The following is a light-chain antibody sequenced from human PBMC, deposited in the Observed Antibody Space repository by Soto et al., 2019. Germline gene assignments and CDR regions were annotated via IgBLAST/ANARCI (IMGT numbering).Light chain of an antibody. Sequence: EIVMTQSPATLSVSPGERATLSCRASQSFSSNLAWYQHNPGQAPRLLIYAASTRATGIPARFSGSGSGTEFTLTISSLQSEDFAVYHCQQYNNWPLTFGGGTKVEIK. CDR1: QSFSSN. CDR2: AAS. V-gene: IGKV3-15*01. J-gene: IGKJ4*01. CDR3: QQYNNWPLT.